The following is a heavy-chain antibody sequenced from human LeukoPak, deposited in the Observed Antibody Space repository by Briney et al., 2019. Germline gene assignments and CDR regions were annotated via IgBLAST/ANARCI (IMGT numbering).Heavy chain of an antibody. V-gene: IGHV3-15*01. J-gene: IGHJ4*02. Sequence: PGGSLRLSCAASGFTFSSYWMSWVRQAPGKGLEWVGRIKSKADDGTADYGAPVKGRFSISRDDSRNTLYLQMNSLKTEDTAIYYCTTDRGYSNYGPFDYWGQGALVSVSS. CDR2: IKSKADDGTA. CDR1: GFTFSSYW. D-gene: IGHD4-11*01. CDR3: TTDRGYSNYGPFDY.